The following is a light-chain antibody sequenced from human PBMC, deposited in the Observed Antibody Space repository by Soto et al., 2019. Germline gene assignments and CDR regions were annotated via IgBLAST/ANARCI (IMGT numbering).Light chain of an antibody. V-gene: IGLV2-11*01. Sequence: QSALTQPRSVSGSPGQSVTISCTGTSSDVGGYNYVSWYQQHPGKAPKLMIYDVSKRPSGVPDRFSGSKSGNTASLTISGPQAEDEADYYCCSYAGSYTFWVFGGGTKLTVL. J-gene: IGLJ3*02. CDR3: CSYAGSYTFWV. CDR1: SSDVGGYNY. CDR2: DVS.